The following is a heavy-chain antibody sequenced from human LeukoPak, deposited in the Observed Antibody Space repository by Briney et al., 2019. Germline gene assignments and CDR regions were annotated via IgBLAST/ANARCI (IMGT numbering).Heavy chain of an antibody. J-gene: IGHJ4*02. V-gene: IGHV3-30*18. Sequence: TGRSLRLSCAASGFTFSSYGIHWVRQAPGKGLEWVAVISYDGSNKYYADSVKGRFTISRDNSKNTLYLQMNSLRAEDTAVYYCAKDGGVVVAAIHWGQGTLVTVSS. CDR3: AKDGGVVVAAIH. CDR2: ISYDGSNK. D-gene: IGHD2-15*01. CDR1: GFTFSSYG.